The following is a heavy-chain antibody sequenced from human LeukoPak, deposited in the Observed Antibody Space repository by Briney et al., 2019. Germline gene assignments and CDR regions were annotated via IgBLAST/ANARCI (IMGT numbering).Heavy chain of an antibody. D-gene: IGHD3-10*01. CDR3: ASYYYGSGIQDGYYFDY. V-gene: IGHV1-69*05. Sequence: ASVKVSCKASGDTFSSYAISWVRQAPGQGLEWMGGIIPICGTANYAQKFQGRVTITTDESTSTAYMELSSLRSEDTAVYYCASYYYGSGIQDGYYFDYWGQGTLVTVSS. J-gene: IGHJ4*02. CDR2: IIPICGTA. CDR1: GDTFSSYA.